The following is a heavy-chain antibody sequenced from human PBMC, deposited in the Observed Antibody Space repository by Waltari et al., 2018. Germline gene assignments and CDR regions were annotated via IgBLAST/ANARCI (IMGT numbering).Heavy chain of an antibody. J-gene: IGHJ4*02. V-gene: IGHV3-30-3*01. CDR3: ARDGSIVGATPFDY. Sequence: QVQLVESGGGVVQPGRSLRLSCAACGFTFSSYAMHWVRQAPGKGLEWVAVISYDGSNKYYADSVKGRFTISRDNSKNTLYLQMNSLRAEDTAVYYCARDGSIVGATPFDYWGQGTLVTVSS. D-gene: IGHD1-26*01. CDR2: ISYDGSNK. CDR1: GFTFSSYA.